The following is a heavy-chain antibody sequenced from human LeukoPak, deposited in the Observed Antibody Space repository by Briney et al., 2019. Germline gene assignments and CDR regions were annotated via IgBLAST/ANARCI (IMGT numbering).Heavy chain of an antibody. Sequence: GASVTVSFTASGYTXTIYGISWERQPPGQGLEWMGWISAYNGNTNYAQKLQGRVTMTTDTSTSTAYMELRSLRSDDTAVYYCARDRATVAPGDFDYWGQGTLVTVSS. CDR3: ARDRATVAPGDFDY. CDR1: GYTXTIYG. V-gene: IGHV1-18*01. D-gene: IGHD4-23*01. J-gene: IGHJ4*02. CDR2: ISAYNGNT.